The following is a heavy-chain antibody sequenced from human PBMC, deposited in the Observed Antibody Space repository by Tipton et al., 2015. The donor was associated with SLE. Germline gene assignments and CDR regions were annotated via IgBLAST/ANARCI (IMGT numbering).Heavy chain of an antibody. D-gene: IGHD3-10*01. J-gene: IGHJ6*02. V-gene: IGHV4-34*01. CDR2: INHSGST. CDR3: ARGYYGSGRKGYYYGMDV. CDR1: GGSSSGYY. Sequence: TLSLTCAVYGGSSSGYYWSWIRQPPGKGLEWIGEINHSGSTNYNPSLKSRVTISVDTSKNQFSLKLSSVTAADTAVYYCARGYYGSGRKGYYYGMDVWGQGTTVTVSS.